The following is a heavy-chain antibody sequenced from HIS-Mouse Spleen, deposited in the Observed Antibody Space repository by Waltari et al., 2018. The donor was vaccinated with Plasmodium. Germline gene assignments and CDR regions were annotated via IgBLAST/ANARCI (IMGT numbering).Heavy chain of an antibody. CDR1: RFTFLIYW. CDR3: TSSWYWYFDL. V-gene: IGHV3-7*01. Sequence: EMQLVESGGGWVQPGGSLRLSCASSRFTFLIYWMSWVRQAPGKGLEWVANIKQDGSEKYYVDSVKGRFTISRDNAKNSLYLQMNSLRAEDTAVYYCTSSWYWYFDLWGRGTLVTVSS. D-gene: IGHD6-13*01. J-gene: IGHJ2*01. CDR2: IKQDGSEK.